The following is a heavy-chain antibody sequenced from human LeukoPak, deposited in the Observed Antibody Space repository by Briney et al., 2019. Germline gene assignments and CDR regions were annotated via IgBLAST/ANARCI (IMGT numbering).Heavy chain of an antibody. D-gene: IGHD3-9*01. Sequence: GGSLRLSCAASGFTFSNYWMHWVRQAPGKGLVWVSRINSDGSLIGYADSVKGRFTISRDNAKNSLYLQMNSLRDEDTAVYYCARGALRYSDYWGQGTLVTVSS. CDR3: ARGALRYSDY. CDR1: GFTFSNYW. CDR2: INSDGSLI. V-gene: IGHV3-74*01. J-gene: IGHJ4*02.